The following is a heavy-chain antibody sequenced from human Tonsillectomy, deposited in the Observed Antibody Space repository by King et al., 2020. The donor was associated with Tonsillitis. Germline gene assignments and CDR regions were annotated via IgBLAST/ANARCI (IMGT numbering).Heavy chain of an antibody. J-gene: IGHJ4*02. CDR3: AKDYFGSGSYYISAFDY. Sequence: DVQLVESGGGLVQPGGSLRLSCAASGFTFSSYAMSWVRQAPGKGLEWVSAISGSGGSTYYADSVKGRFTISRDNSKNTLYLQMISLRAEDTAVYYCAKDYFGSGSYYISAFDYWGQGTLVTVSS. CDR2: ISGSGGST. CDR1: GFTFSSYA. D-gene: IGHD3-10*01. V-gene: IGHV3-23*04.